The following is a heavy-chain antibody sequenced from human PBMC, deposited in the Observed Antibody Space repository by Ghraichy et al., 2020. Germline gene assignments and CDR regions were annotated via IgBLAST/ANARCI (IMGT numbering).Heavy chain of an antibody. J-gene: IGHJ4*02. Sequence: LSLTCAVSGSTFSRYWMHWVRQAPGKGLVWVSRINSDGSITHYADSVKGRVTISRDNAKKTLYLQMNSLRAEDTAVYYCAQEGNWNLDYWGQGTQVTVSS. V-gene: IGHV3-74*01. CDR1: GSTFSRYW. CDR2: INSDGSIT. CDR3: AQEGNWNLDY. D-gene: IGHD1-1*01.